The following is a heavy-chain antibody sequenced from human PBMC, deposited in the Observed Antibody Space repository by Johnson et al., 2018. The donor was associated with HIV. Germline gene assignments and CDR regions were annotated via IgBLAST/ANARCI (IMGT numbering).Heavy chain of an antibody. CDR2: INWNGGST. D-gene: IGHD3-22*01. CDR3: ARSVGYYDSSGYYYVDAFDN. V-gene: IGHV3-20*04. CDR1: GFTFDDYG. J-gene: IGHJ3*02. Sequence: VQLVESGGGLVKPGGSLRLSCAASGFTFDDYGMNWVRQGPGKGLEWVSGINWNGGSTGYADSVKGRFTISRDNAKNSLYLQMNSLRAEDTALYYCARSVGYYDSSGYYYVDAFDNWGQGTMVTVSS.